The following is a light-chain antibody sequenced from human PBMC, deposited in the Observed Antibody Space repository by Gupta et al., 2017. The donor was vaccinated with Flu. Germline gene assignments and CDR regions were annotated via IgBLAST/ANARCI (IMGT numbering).Light chain of an antibody. CDR3: QQDYSYPPT. Sequence: AIRITRSPSSLSASTGDRVTITCRASQGISSYLAWYQQKPGKAPKLLIYAASTLQSGVPSRFSGSRSGTDFTLTISCLQSEDFATYYCQQDYSYPPTFGHGTKVEIK. CDR2: AAS. J-gene: IGKJ1*01. CDR1: QGISSY. V-gene: IGKV1-8*01.